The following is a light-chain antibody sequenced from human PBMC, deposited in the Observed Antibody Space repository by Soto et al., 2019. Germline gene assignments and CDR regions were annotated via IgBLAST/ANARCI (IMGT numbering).Light chain of an antibody. V-gene: IGKV3-20*01. CDR2: GAS. CDR1: QSVSSSY. CDR3: QQYGSSLFT. J-gene: IGKJ3*01. Sequence: EIVLTQSPGTLSLSPGERATLSCRASQSVSSSYLAWYQQKPGQAPRLLIYGASSRATGIPDRFSGSVSGTDFTITISRLEPEDFAVYYCQQYGSSLFTFGPGTKVDIK.